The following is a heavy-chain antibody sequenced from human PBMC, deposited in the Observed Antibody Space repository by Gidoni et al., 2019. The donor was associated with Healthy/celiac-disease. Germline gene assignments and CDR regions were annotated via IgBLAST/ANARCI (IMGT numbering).Heavy chain of an antibody. V-gene: IGHV1-69*08. D-gene: IGHD4-17*01. Sequence: QVQLVQSGAEVKKPGSSVKVSCKASGGTFSSYTISWVRQAPGQGLEWMGRIIPILGRANYAQKFQGRVTITADKSTSTAYMELSSLRSEDTAVYYCARDDYGDYVPGGYWGQGTLVTVSS. CDR3: ARDDYGDYVPGGY. J-gene: IGHJ4*02. CDR2: IIPILGRA. CDR1: GGTFSSYT.